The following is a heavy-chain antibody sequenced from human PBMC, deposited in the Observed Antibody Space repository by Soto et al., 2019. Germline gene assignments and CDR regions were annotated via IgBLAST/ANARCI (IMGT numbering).Heavy chain of an antibody. CDR2: IYDSGST. Sequence: SETLSLTCTVSGGPIRSYCWSWIRQPPGKGLEWIGYIYDSGSTDYNHSLKSRVTISVDTSKNQFSLKLSSVNTADTAVYYCARGGGKYYYESSGHSNHAMDXWGQGTTVTVS. V-gene: IGHV4-59*01. CDR3: ARGGGKYYYESSGHSNHAMDX. D-gene: IGHD3-22*01. CDR1: GGPIRSYC. J-gene: IGHJ6*02.